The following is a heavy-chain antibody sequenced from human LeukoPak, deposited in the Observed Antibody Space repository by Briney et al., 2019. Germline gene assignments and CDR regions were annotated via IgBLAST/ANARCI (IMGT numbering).Heavy chain of an antibody. CDR1: GYTLTELS. J-gene: IGHJ5*02. Sequence: ASVKVSCKVSGYTLTELSMHWVRQAPGKGLEWMGGFDPEDGETIYAQKFQGRVTMTEDTSTDTAYMGLSSLRSEDTAVYYCATGPKYYYGSGSFNWFDPWGQGTLVTVSS. CDR2: FDPEDGET. D-gene: IGHD3-10*01. V-gene: IGHV1-24*01. CDR3: ATGPKYYYGSGSFNWFDP.